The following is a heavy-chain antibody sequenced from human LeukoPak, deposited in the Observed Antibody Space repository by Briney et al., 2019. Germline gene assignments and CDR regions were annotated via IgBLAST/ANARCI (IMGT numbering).Heavy chain of an antibody. J-gene: IGHJ3*02. Sequence: PSETLSLNCTVSGGSISSYYWSWIRQPQGKGLEWIGYIYYSGSTNYNPSLKSRVTISVDTSKNQFSLKLSSVTAADTAMYYCAREISQKGYYYDSSGYYYGDAFDIWGQGTMVTVSS. V-gene: IGHV4-59*01. CDR2: IYYSGST. CDR1: GGSISSYY. D-gene: IGHD3-22*01. CDR3: AREISQKGYYYDSSGYYYGDAFDI.